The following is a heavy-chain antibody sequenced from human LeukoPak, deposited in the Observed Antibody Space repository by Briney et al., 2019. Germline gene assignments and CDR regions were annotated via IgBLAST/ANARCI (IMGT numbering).Heavy chain of an antibody. D-gene: IGHD2-15*01. Sequence: ASVKVSCKASGYTFTSYAMNWVRQAPGQGLEWMGWINTNTGNPTYAQGFTGRFVFSLDTSVSTAYLQISSLKAEDTAVYYCARELAEYCSGGSCYYTSWFDPWGQGTLVTVSS. CDR2: INTNTGNP. J-gene: IGHJ5*02. V-gene: IGHV7-4-1*02. CDR1: GYTFTSYA. CDR3: ARELAEYCSGGSCYYTSWFDP.